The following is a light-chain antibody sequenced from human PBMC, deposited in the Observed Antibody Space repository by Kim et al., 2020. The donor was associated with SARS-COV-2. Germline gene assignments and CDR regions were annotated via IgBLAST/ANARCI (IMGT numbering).Light chain of an antibody. V-gene: IGKV3-20*01. Sequence: ELVLTQSPGTLSLSPGEGATLSCRASQSVNGRFLAWYQQKPGQAPRLLIYGVSTRATGIPDRFSGSGSGTDFTLTISRLEPEDFAMYYCQQYDSSVWTFGQGTKVDIK. CDR1: QSVNGRF. CDR3: QQYDSSVWT. CDR2: GVS. J-gene: IGKJ1*01.